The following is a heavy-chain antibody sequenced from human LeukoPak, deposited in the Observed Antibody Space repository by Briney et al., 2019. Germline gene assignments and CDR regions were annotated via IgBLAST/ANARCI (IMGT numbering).Heavy chain of an antibody. CDR3: ASEYCTGGSCQKAYAY. CDR2: IFYSGST. V-gene: IGHV4-59*01. J-gene: IGHJ4*02. Sequence: SETLSLTCIVSGGSISSYYWSWIRQPPGKGLDWIGNIFYSGSTNYNPSFKSRVTISVDTSKNQLSLKLRSVTAADTAVYYCASEYCTGGSCQKAYAYWGQGTLVTVFS. CDR1: GGSISSYY. D-gene: IGHD2-15*01.